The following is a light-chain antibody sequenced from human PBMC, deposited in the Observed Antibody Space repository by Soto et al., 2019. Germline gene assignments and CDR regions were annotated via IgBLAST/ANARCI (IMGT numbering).Light chain of an antibody. CDR2: KAA. CDR1: QSISSW. V-gene: IGKV1-5*03. Sequence: DIQMTHSPSSLSASVGDIVNITCRASQSISSWLAWYQQKPGKAPKLLIYKAASLESGVPSRFSGSGSGTDFTLTISSLQPDDFATYYCQQYNSYSPLTFGGGTKVDIK. J-gene: IGKJ4*01. CDR3: QQYNSYSPLT.